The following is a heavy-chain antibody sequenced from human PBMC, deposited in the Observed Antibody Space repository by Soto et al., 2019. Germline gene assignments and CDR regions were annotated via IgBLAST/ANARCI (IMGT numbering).Heavy chain of an antibody. CDR1: GFTFSSYA. Sequence: TGGSLRLSCAASGFTFSSYAMGWVRQGPGKGLEWVAVVSIGGSTHYADSVRGRFTISRDNSKNTLSLQMNSLTAEDTAVYCCAKRRGAGGHFDYWGQGALVTVSS. V-gene: IGHV3-23*01. J-gene: IGHJ4*02. D-gene: IGHD2-15*01. CDR3: AKRRGAGGHFDY. CDR2: VSIGGST.